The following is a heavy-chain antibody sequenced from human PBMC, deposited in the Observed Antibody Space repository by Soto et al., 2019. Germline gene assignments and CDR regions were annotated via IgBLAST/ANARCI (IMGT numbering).Heavy chain of an antibody. CDR1: GFTFSSYA. Sequence: GGSLRLSCAASGFTFSSYAMHWVRQAPGKGLEWVAVISYDGSNKYYADSVKGRFTISRDNSKNTLYLQMNSLRAEDTAVYYCARDSEWELLTLRGDYWGQGTLVTVSS. J-gene: IGHJ4*02. D-gene: IGHD1-26*01. V-gene: IGHV3-30-3*01. CDR2: ISYDGSNK. CDR3: ARDSEWELLTLRGDY.